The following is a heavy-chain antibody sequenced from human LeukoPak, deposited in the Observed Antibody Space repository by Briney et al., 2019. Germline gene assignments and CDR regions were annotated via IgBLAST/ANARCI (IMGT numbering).Heavy chain of an antibody. D-gene: IGHD5-12*01. CDR2: INHSGST. J-gene: IGHJ5*02. Sequence: SETLSLTCAVYGGSFSGYYWSWIRQPPGKGLEWIGEINHSGSTNYNLSLKSRVTISVDTSKNQFSLKLSSVTAADTAVYYCARGPIGSYGGYVPWGQGTLVTVSS. V-gene: IGHV4-34*01. CDR3: ARGPIGSYGGYVP. CDR1: GGSFSGYY.